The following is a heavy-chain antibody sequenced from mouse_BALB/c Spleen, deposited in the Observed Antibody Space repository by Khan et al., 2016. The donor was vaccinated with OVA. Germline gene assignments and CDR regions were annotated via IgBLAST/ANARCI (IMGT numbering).Heavy chain of an antibody. Sequence: EVKLLESGPGLVKPSQSLSLTCTVTGYSITTDYAWYWIRQSPGNKLEWMGFISYNGNTKYNPSFKSRISFTRDTSKNQSFLQLKSVTTEDTARYYCARVYGGDFDYWGQGTTLTVSS. V-gene: IGHV3-2*02. D-gene: IGHD1-1*01. J-gene: IGHJ2*01. CDR2: ISYNGNT. CDR1: GYSITTDYA. CDR3: ARVYGGDFDY.